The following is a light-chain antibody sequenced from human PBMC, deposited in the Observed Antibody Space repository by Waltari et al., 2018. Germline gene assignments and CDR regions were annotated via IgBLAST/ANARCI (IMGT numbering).Light chain of an antibody. CDR3: SSYAGSNNLV. CDR1: SSDIGGYKY. J-gene: IGLJ1*01. Sequence: QSALTQPPSASGSPGQSVTISCTGNSSDIGGYKYVSWYRQHPGKGPKLLIYEVSKRPSGVPNRFSGSKSGNTASLTVSGLQAEDEADYYCSSYAGSNNLVFGTGTKVTVL. V-gene: IGLV2-8*01. CDR2: EVS.